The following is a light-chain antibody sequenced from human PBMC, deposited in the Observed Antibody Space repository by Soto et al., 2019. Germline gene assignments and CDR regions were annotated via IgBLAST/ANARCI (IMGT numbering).Light chain of an antibody. Sequence: QSVLTQSPSASASLGASVKLTCTLSSGHSSYAIAWHQQQPEKGPRYLMKLDSDGSHTKGDAIPDRLSGSSSGAERSRTIASLQSEDEADYYCQTWGTGIHVVFGGGTKLTVL. CDR3: QTWGTGIHVV. CDR2: LDSDGSH. CDR1: SGHSSYA. V-gene: IGLV4-69*01. J-gene: IGLJ2*01.